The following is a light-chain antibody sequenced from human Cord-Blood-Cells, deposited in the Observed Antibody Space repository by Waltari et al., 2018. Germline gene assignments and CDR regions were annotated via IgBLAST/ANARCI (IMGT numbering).Light chain of an antibody. CDR2: GNS. Sequence: QSVLTQPPSVSGAPGQRVTISCTGSSSNIGAGYDVHWYQQLPGTAPKLLIYGNSNRPSGVPDRFSGSKSGTSASLAITGVQAEDEADYYCQSYGSSLSGSYVFGTGTKVTVL. V-gene: IGLV1-40*01. CDR1: SSNIGAGYD. J-gene: IGLJ1*01. CDR3: QSYGSSLSGSYV.